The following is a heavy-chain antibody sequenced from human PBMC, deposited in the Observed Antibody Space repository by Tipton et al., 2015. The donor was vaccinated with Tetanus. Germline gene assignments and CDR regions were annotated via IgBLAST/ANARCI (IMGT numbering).Heavy chain of an antibody. J-gene: IGHJ5*02. Sequence: SLRLSCAASGFTFSSYAMSWVRQAPGKGLEWVSAISGSGGSTYYADSVKGRFTISRDNSKNTLYLQMNSLRAEDTAVYYCAKDRLRGTVTDWFDPWGQGTLVTVSS. V-gene: IGHV3-23*01. CDR3: AKDRLRGTVTDWFDP. D-gene: IGHD4-11*01. CDR2: ISGSGGST. CDR1: GFTFSSYA.